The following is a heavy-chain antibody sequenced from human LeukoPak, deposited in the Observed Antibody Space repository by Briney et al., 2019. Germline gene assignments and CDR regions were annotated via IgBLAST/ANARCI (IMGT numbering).Heavy chain of an antibody. V-gene: IGHV3-48*03. CDR3: ARAITAAPIDAFDV. J-gene: IGHJ3*01. CDR1: GFTFSSYE. CDR2: ISSSGSTI. D-gene: IGHD6-13*01. Sequence: PGGSLRLSCAASGFTFSSYEMNWVRQAPGKGLEWVSYISSSGSTIYYADSVKGRFTTSRNNAKNSLHLQMNSLRGEDTAVYYCARAITAAPIDAFDVWGQGTMVTVSS.